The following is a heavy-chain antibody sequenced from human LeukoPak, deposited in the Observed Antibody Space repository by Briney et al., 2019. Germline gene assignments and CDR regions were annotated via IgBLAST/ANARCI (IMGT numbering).Heavy chain of an antibody. D-gene: IGHD1/OR15-1a*01. V-gene: IGHV4-39*07. CDR2: INHSGST. J-gene: IGHJ4*02. CDR1: GGSISSSSYY. Sequence: PSETLSLTCTVSGGSISSSSYYWGWIRQPPGKGLEWIGEINHSGSTNYNPSLKSRVTISVDTSKNQFSLKLSSVTAADTAVYYCARGGAGTQYFDYWGQGTLVTVSS. CDR3: ARGGAGTQYFDY.